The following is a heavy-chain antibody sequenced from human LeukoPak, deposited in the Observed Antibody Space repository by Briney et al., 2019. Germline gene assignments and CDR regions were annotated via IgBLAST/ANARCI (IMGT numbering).Heavy chain of an antibody. CDR1: GFTFSSYE. Sequence: GGSLRLSCAASGFTFSSYEMSWVRQAPGKGLEWVSYISSSGSTIYYADSVKGRFTISRDNAKNSLYLQMNSLRAEDTAVYYCARGYCSGGSCYPFDYWGQGTLVTVSS. CDR2: ISSSGSTI. J-gene: IGHJ4*02. V-gene: IGHV3-48*03. CDR3: ARGYCSGGSCYPFDY. D-gene: IGHD2-15*01.